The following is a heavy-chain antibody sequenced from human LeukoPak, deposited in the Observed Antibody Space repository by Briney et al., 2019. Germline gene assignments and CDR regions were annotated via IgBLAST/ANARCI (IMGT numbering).Heavy chain of an antibody. V-gene: IGHV4-34*01. Sequence: PSETLSLTCAVYGGSFGGYYWSWIRQPPGKGLEWIGEINHSGSTNYNPSLKSRVTISVDTSKNQFSLKLSSVTAADTAVYYCARGRRRITMIVVVIKGGSYYFDYWGQGTLVTVSS. D-gene: IGHD3-22*01. CDR1: GGSFGGYY. J-gene: IGHJ4*02. CDR2: INHSGST. CDR3: ARGRRRITMIVVVIKGGSYYFDY.